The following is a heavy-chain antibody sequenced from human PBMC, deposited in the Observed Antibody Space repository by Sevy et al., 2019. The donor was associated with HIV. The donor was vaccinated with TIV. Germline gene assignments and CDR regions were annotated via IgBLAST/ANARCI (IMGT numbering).Heavy chain of an antibody. CDR1: GGSISSSNW. D-gene: IGHD6-13*01. V-gene: IGHV4-4*02. CDR3: ARGKNSNFNYYYYGMDV. Sequence: SETLSLTCAVSGGSISSSNWLSWVRQPPGKGLEWIGEIYHSGSTNYNPSLKGRVTISVDKSKNQFSLKLSSVTAADTAVYYCARGKNSNFNYYYYGMDVWGQGTTVTVSS. CDR2: IYHSGST. J-gene: IGHJ6*02.